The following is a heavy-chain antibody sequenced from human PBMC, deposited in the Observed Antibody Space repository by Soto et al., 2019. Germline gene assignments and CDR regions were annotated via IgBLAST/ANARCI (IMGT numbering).Heavy chain of an antibody. Sequence: PGGSLRLSCAASGFTFSSYSMNWVRQAPGKGLEGVSYISSSSSTIYYADSVKGRFTISRDNAKNSLYLQMNSLRDEDTAVYYCAAGGQQLGPDSGSYYLPLDYWGQGTLVTAPQ. CDR1: GFTFSSYS. D-gene: IGHD1-26*01. J-gene: IGHJ4*02. CDR3: AAGGQQLGPDSGSYYLPLDY. V-gene: IGHV3-48*02. CDR2: ISSSSSTI.